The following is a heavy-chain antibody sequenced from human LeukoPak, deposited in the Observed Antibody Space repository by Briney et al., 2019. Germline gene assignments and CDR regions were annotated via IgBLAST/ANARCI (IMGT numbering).Heavy chain of an antibody. J-gene: IGHJ4*02. CDR2: IRYDGSND. Sequence: GGSLRLSCAASGFTFSSYGMHWARQAPGKGLEWVAFIRYDGSNDSYADSVKGRFSISRDNSENTLYLEMNSLRAEDTAVYYCAKDIRRGYNYGYDQFAYWGQGTLVTVSS. D-gene: IGHD5-18*01. CDR3: AKDIRRGYNYGYDQFAY. V-gene: IGHV3-30*02. CDR1: GFTFSSYG.